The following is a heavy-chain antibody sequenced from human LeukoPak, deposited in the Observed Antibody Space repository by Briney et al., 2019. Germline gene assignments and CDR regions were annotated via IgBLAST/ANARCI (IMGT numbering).Heavy chain of an antibody. V-gene: IGHV5-51*01. D-gene: IGHD2-15*01. Sequence: GESLKISCKGSGYSINNYWIAWVRQMPGKGLEWMGIIYPADSDIRYSPSFQGQVTISADKSISTAYLQWNSLKASDTAMYYCARQEYCSGASCYTWFNPWGQGTLVTVSS. CDR3: ARQEYCSGASCYTWFNP. CDR2: IYPADSDI. CDR1: GYSINNYW. J-gene: IGHJ5*02.